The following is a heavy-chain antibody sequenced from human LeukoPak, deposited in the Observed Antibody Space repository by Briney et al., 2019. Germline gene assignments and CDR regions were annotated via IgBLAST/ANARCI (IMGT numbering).Heavy chain of an antibody. CDR2: IWYDGSNK. D-gene: IGHD3-10*01. V-gene: IGHV3-33*01. CDR1: GFTFSSYG. Sequence: PGGSLGLSCAASGFTFSSYGMHWVRQAPGKGLEWVAVIWYDGSNKYYADSVKGRFTISRDNSKNTLYLQMNSLRAEDTAVYYCARRHYYGSGSYSIYYYYYGMDVWGQGTTVTVSS. CDR3: ARRHYYGSGSYSIYYYYYGMDV. J-gene: IGHJ6*02.